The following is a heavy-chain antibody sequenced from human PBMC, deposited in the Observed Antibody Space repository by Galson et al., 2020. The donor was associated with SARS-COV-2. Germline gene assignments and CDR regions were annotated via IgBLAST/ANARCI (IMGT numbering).Heavy chain of an antibody. CDR3: AREGGYYGDYYYYDYYGMDV. V-gene: IGHV3-48*03. CDR2: ISSSGSTI. D-gene: IGHD4-17*01. Sequence: GESLKISCAASGFTFSSYEMNWVRQAPGKGLEWVSYISSSGSTIYYADSVKGRFTIYRDNAKNSLYLQMNSLRAEDTAVYYCAREGGYYGDYYYYDYYGMDVWGQGTTGTVSS. J-gene: IGHJ6*02. CDR1: GFTFSSYE.